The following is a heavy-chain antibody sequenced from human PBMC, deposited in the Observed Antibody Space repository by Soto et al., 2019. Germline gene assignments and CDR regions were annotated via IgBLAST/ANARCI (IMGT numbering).Heavy chain of an antibody. V-gene: IGHV1-18*01. D-gene: IGHD1-1*01. CDR3: ARGRYGDH. J-gene: IGHJ4*02. CDR2: ISAHNGNT. CDR1: GYAFTTYG. Sequence: QVHLVQSGAEVKKPGASVKVSCKGSGYAFTTYGITWVRQAPGQGLEWMGWISAHNGNTNYAQKLQGRVTVTIDTSTRTAYMELRSVRSDDSAVYCRARGRYGDHWGQGALVTVSP.